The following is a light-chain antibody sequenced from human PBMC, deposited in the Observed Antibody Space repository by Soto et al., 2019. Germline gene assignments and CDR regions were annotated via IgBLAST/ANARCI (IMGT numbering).Light chain of an antibody. V-gene: IGKV3-20*01. CDR1: QSVSSSY. Sequence: EIVLTQSPGTLSLSPGERATLSCRASQSVSSSYLAWYQQKPRQAPRLLIYGASSRATGIPDRFSGSGSGKDFALTISRLEPEDFAVYYCQQYRSSPPWTFGEGTKVEIK. J-gene: IGKJ1*01. CDR3: QQYRSSPPWT. CDR2: GAS.